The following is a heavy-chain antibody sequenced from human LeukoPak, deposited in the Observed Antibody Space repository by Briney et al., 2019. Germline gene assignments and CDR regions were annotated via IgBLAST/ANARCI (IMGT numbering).Heavy chain of an antibody. Sequence: PGGSLRLSCVASGFTFSSYWMSWVRRAPGKGLEWVANIKQDGSERNYVDSVKGRFTISRDNAKNSLYLQMNSLGAEDTAVYYCARDAVDTAMVGYSDYWGQVTLVTVSS. D-gene: IGHD5-18*01. CDR1: GFTFSSYW. J-gene: IGHJ4*02. V-gene: IGHV3-7*01. CDR3: ARDAVDTAMVGYSDY. CDR2: IKQDGSER.